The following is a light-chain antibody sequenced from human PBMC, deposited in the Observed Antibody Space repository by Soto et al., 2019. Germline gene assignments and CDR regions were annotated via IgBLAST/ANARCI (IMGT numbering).Light chain of an antibody. Sequence: EIVLTQSPATLSLSPGERATLSCRASQSVSSFLAWFQQKPGQAPRLLIYDASNRATGITARFSGSGSGTDFTLTISSLEPEDFAVYYCQQRSNWPQLTFGGGTKVEIE. CDR2: DAS. J-gene: IGKJ4*01. CDR1: QSVSSF. V-gene: IGKV3-11*01. CDR3: QQRSNWPQLT.